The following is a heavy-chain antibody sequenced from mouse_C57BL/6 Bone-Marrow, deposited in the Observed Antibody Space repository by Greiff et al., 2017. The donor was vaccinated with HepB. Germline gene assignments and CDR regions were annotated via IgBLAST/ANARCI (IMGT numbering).Heavy chain of an antibody. CDR1: GYTFTSYT. CDR3: ARDDYWYFDV. CDR2: INPSSDYT. J-gene: IGHJ1*03. V-gene: IGHV1-4*01. Sequence: QVQLQQSGAELARPGASVKMSCKASGYTFTSYTMHWVKQRPGQGLEWIGYINPSSDYTKYNQKFKDKATLTADKSSSTAYMQLSSLTSEDSAVYYCARDDYWYFDVWGTGTTVTVSS.